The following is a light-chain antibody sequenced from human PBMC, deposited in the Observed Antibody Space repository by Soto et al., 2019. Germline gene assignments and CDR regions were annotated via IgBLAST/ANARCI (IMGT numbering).Light chain of an antibody. CDR1: QSVSGN. Sequence: EIVMTQYPATLSLSPGERAPLSCRASQSVSGNLAWYQQKPGQAPRLLIYGASTRATGIPARFSGSGSGTDFTLTISSLQSEDFAVYYCQQYNTWPPTFGQGTRLEIK. V-gene: IGKV3-15*01. J-gene: IGKJ5*01. CDR2: GAS. CDR3: QQYNTWPPT.